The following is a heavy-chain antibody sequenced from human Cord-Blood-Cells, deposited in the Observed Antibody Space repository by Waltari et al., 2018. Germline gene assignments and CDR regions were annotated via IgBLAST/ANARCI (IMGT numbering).Heavy chain of an antibody. CDR1: GYRFTSYR. CDR2: IYPGDSDT. Sequence: EVPLVPYGSEEKKPGDARKISRQRSGYRFTSYRLSWVREMAGKGLEWVGIIYPGDSDTRYSPSFQGQVTISADKSISTAYLQWSSLKASDTAMYYGASSYGGEGYGDYFDYWGQGTLVTVSS. CDR3: ASSYGGEGYGDYFDY. V-gene: IGHV5-51*01. D-gene: IGHD3-16*01. J-gene: IGHJ4*02.